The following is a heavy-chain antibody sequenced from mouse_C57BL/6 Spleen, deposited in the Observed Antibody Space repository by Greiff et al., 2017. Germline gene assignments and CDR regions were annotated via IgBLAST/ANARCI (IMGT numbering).Heavy chain of an antibody. J-gene: IGHJ2*01. CDR3: ARDWDNFDY. CDR1: GYAFSSYW. V-gene: IGHV1-80*01. Sequence: VQLQESGAELMQPGASVKISCKTSGYAFSSYWMNWVKQRPGKGLAWIGQIYPGDGDTNYNGNFKGKATLTADKSSSTAYMQLSSRTSEDAAVYFCARDWDNFDYWGQGTTLTVYS. CDR2: IYPGDGDT. D-gene: IGHD4-1*01.